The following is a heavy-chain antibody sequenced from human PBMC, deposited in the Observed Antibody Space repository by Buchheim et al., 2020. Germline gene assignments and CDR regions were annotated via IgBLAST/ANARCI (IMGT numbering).Heavy chain of an antibody. Sequence: QVQLVESGGGVVQPGRSLRLSCAASGFTFSSYGMHWVRQAPGKGLEWVAVISYDGSNKYYADSVKGRFTISRDNSKNTLYLQMNSLRAEDTAVYYCAKEAGYYDIYFQHWGQGTL. CDR1: GFTFSSYG. V-gene: IGHV3-30*18. CDR2: ISYDGSNK. J-gene: IGHJ1*01. CDR3: AKEAGYYDIYFQH. D-gene: IGHD3-22*01.